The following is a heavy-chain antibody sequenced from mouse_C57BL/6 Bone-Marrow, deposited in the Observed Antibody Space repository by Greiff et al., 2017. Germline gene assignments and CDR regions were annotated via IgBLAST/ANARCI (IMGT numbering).Heavy chain of an antibody. CDR1: GFTFSDYG. J-gene: IGHJ1*03. CDR3: ARMNYGSSPYWYFDV. CDR2: ISSGSSTL. Sequence: EVKLMESGGGLVKPGGSLKLSCAASGFTFSDYGMHWVRQAPEKGLEWVAYISSGSSTLYYADTVKGRFTISRDNAKNTLFLQMTSLRSEDTAMYYCARMNYGSSPYWYFDVWGTGTTVTVSS. D-gene: IGHD1-1*01. V-gene: IGHV5-17*01.